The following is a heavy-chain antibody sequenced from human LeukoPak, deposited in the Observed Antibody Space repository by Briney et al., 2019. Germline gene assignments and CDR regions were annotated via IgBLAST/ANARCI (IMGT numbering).Heavy chain of an antibody. V-gene: IGHV4-34*01. Sequence: SETPSLTCAVYGGSFSGYYWSWIRQPPGKGLEWIGEINHSGSTNYNPSLKSRVTISVDMSKNQFSLKLSSVTAADTAVYYCSRGTSSAPLLSWGQGTLVTVSS. CDR2: INHSGST. J-gene: IGHJ5*02. CDR3: SRGTSSAPLLS. D-gene: IGHD3-10*01. CDR1: GGSFSGYY.